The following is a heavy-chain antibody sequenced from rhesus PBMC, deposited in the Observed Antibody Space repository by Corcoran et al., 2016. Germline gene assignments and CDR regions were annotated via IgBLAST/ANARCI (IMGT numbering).Heavy chain of an antibody. CDR1: GGSISSSY. Sequence: QLQLQESGPGLVKPSETLSVTCAVSGGSISSSYWSWIRQAPGKGLEWIGYIYGSGSSTNSNPSLKSRVTLAVDTSKNQLSLKLSSVTTADTAVYYCARRRLDIDYWGQGVLVTVSS. V-gene: IGHV4-169*01. CDR3: ARRRLDIDY. J-gene: IGHJ4*01. CDR2: IYGSGSST. D-gene: IGHD5-24*01.